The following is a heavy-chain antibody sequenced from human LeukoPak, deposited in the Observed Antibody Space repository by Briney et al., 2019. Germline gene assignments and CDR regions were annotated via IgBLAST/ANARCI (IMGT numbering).Heavy chain of an antibody. CDR2: IRYDGSNK. CDR1: GFTFSSYG. V-gene: IGHV3-30*02. CDR3: AKISGVTGTPTPYYYYYMDV. J-gene: IGHJ6*03. D-gene: IGHD1-20*01. Sequence: GGSLRLSCAASGFTFSSYGMHWVRQAPGKGLEWVAFIRYDGSNKYYADSVKGRFTISRDNSKNTLYLQMNSLRAEDTAVYYCAKISGVTGTPTPYYYYYMDVWGKGTTVTVSS.